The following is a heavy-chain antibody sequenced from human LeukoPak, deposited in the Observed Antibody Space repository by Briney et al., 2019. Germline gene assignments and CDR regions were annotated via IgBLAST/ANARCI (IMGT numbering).Heavy chain of an antibody. Sequence: PSETLSLTCTVSGGSISSYYWSWIRQPAGKGLESIGHISTSGSTYYNPSLKSRVTISIDTSKNQFSLKLSSVTAADTAVYYCARALGYYDFDPWGQGALVTVSS. CDR2: ISTSGST. V-gene: IGHV4-4*07. CDR1: GGSISSYY. D-gene: IGHD3-22*01. J-gene: IGHJ5*02. CDR3: ARALGYYDFDP.